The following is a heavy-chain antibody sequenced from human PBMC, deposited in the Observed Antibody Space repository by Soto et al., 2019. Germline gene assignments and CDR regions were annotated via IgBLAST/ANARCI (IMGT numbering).Heavy chain of an antibody. Sequence: GESLKISCKGSGYSFTSYWIGWVRQMPGKGLEWMGIIYPGDSDTRYSPSFQGQVTISADKSISTAYLQWSSLKASDTAMYYCARRQAMVRYNYYYYGMDVWGQGTTVTVSS. J-gene: IGHJ6*02. V-gene: IGHV5-51*01. CDR2: IYPGDSDT. CDR1: GYSFTSYW. D-gene: IGHD3-10*01. CDR3: ARRQAMVRYNYYYYGMDV.